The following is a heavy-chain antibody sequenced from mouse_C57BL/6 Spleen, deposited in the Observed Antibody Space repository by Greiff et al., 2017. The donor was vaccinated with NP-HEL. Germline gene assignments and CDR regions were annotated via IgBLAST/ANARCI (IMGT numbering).Heavy chain of an antibody. CDR2: ILPGSGST. D-gene: IGHD1-3*01. V-gene: IGHV1-9*01. J-gene: IGHJ2*01. Sequence: QVQLQQSGAELMKPGASVKLSCKATGYTFTGYWIEWIGEILPGSGSTNYNEKFKGKATFTADTSSNTAYMQLSSLTTEDSAIYYCARSYNYPYYFDYWGQGTTLTVSS. CDR3: ARSYNYPYYFDY. CDR1: GYTFTGYW.